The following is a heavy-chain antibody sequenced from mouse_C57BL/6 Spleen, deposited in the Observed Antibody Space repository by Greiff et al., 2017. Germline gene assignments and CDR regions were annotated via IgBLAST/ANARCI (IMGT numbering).Heavy chain of an antibody. CDR1: GFTFSSYA. Sequence: EVKLQESGEGLVKPGGSLKLSCAASGFTFSSYAMSWVRQTPEKRLEWVAYISSGGDYIYYADTVKGRFTISRDNARNTLYLQMSSLKSEDTAMYYCTRDQPTGTGRFDYWGQGTTLTVSS. V-gene: IGHV5-9-1*02. CDR3: TRDQPTGTGRFDY. CDR2: ISSGGDYI. J-gene: IGHJ2*01. D-gene: IGHD4-1*02.